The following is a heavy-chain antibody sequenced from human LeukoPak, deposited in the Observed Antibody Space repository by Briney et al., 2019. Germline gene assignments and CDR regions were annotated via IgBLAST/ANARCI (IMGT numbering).Heavy chain of an antibody. Sequence: GGSLRLSCAASGFTFSSYALAWVRLAPGKGLDWVSSLGTRADKTDYADSVKGRFTISRDNSKNTLYLQMNSLRAEDTAVYYCAKGATGPSGHFLDWGQGTLVTVSS. CDR2: LGTRADKT. V-gene: IGHV3-23*01. D-gene: IGHD3-22*01. CDR3: AKGATGPSGHFLD. CDR1: GFTFSSYA. J-gene: IGHJ4*02.